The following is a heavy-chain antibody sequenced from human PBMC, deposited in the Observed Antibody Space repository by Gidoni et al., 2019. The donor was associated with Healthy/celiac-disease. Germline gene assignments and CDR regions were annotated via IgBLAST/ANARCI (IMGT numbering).Heavy chain of an antibody. D-gene: IGHD3-10*01. J-gene: IGHJ6*02. CDR2: ISGSGGST. Sequence: EVQLLESGGGLVQPGGSLRLSCAASGFTFSSYAMSWVRQAPGKGLEWVSAISGSGGSTYYADSVKGRFTISRDNSKNTLYLQMNSLRAEDTAVYYCAKDLAFDYYGSGSYYNPLYYYYYGMDVWGQGTTVTVSS. V-gene: IGHV3-23*01. CDR3: AKDLAFDYYGSGSYYNPLYYYYYGMDV. CDR1: GFTFSSYA.